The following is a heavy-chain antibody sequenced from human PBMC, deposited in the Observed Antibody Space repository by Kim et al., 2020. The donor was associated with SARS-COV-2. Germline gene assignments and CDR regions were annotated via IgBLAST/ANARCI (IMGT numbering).Heavy chain of an antibody. CDR3: ARDKWTPYWYFDL. V-gene: IGHV3-48*02. D-gene: IGHD1-26*01. J-gene: IGHJ2*01. Sequence: YADSVKGRFTIPRDNAKSSLYLKMKSLGDEDTAVYYCARDKWTPYWYFDLWGRGTLVTVSS.